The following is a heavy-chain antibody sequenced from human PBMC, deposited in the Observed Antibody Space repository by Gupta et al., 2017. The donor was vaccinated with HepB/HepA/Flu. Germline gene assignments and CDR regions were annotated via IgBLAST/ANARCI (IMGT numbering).Heavy chain of an antibody. D-gene: IGHD3-10*01. CDR2: IYYSGST. CDR1: GDSINSGDYY. CDR3: ARWHYYGSGRRWFDP. V-gene: IGHV4-31*03. Sequence: QVQLQESGPGLVKPSETLSLTCTVSGDSINSGDYYWSWIRQHPGKGLEGIGNIYYSGSTKYNPSLQGRVTISVDTSKSQFSLKLSSVTAADTAVYYCARWHYYGSGRRWFDPWGQGTLVTVSS. J-gene: IGHJ5*02.